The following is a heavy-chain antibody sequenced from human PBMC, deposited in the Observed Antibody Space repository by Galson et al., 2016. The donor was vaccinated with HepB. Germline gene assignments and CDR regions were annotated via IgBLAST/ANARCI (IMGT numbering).Heavy chain of an antibody. CDR3: ARDPRKIRYQLLEIYYYYYAMDV. V-gene: IGHV1-18*01. D-gene: IGHD2-2*01. CDR2: ISAYNGNT. J-gene: IGHJ6*02. Sequence: SGYTFTTYGISWVRQAPGQGLEWMGWISAYNGNTNYAQKLQGRVTMTTDTSTSTAYMELRSLRSDDTAVNYCARDPRKIRYQLLEIYYYYYAMDVWGQGTTVTVSS. CDR1: GYTFTTYG.